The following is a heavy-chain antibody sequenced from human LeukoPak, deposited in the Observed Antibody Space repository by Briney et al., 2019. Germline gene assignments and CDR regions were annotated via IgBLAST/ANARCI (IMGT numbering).Heavy chain of an antibody. V-gene: IGHV3-21*01. Sequence: GGSLRLSCAASGFTFSSYSMNWVRQAPGEGLEWVSSISSSSSYIYYADSVKGRFTISRDNAKNSLYLQMNSLRAEDTAVYYCARATYYYDSSGYYYSRYYYYYGMDVWGQGTTVTVPS. CDR1: GFTFSSYS. CDR3: ARATYYYDSSGYYYSRYYYYYGMDV. CDR2: ISSSSSYI. D-gene: IGHD3-22*01. J-gene: IGHJ6*02.